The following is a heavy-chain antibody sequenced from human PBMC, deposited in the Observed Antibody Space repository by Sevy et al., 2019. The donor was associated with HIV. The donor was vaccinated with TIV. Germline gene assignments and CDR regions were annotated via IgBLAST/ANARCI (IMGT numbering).Heavy chain of an antibody. CDR1: GFTFSSFA. CDR2: INGRGGSE. J-gene: IGHJ4*02. CDR3: ARPTPRIAPSSAAFFDY. D-gene: IGHD1-1*01. Sequence: GGSLRLSCAASGFTFSSFAMSWVRHIPGKGLEWVSTINGRGGSEYYADSVKGRFTLSTDNSNNTVFLQMNRLRDEDTAVYYCARPTPRIAPSSAAFFDYWGQGTLVTVSS. V-gene: IGHV3-23*01.